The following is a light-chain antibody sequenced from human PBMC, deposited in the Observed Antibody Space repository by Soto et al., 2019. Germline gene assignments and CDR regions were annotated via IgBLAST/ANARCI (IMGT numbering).Light chain of an antibody. CDR3: TAWDDSLRAVL. J-gene: IGLJ2*01. CDR2: GND. V-gene: IGLV1-44*01. CDR1: SSNIGSNT. Sequence: QAVVTQPPPASGTPGHRVTISCSGGSSNIGSNTVNWYQHLPGAAPKLLIYGNDQRPSGVPDRFSGSKSGTSVFLAISGLQSEDEADYYCTAWDDSLRAVLFGGGTKLTVL.